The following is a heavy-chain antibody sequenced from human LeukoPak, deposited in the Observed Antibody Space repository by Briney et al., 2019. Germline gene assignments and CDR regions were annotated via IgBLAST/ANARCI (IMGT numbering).Heavy chain of an antibody. D-gene: IGHD3-10*01. CDR2: IYSSGST. Sequence: SGTLSLTCAVSGGSITGYFWNWIRQTPKKGLEWIGYIYSSGSTNYNPSLKSRVTMSVDTSKNQFSLKVSSVTAADTAVYYCARVFDSGSQAYFYYMDVWGKGTTVTIFS. J-gene: IGHJ6*03. CDR3: ARVFDSGSQAYFYYMDV. V-gene: IGHV4-59*01. CDR1: GGSITGYF.